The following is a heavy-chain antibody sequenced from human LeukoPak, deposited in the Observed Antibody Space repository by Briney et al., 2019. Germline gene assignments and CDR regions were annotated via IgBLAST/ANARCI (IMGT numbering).Heavy chain of an antibody. CDR3: ARDHYDFWSGYFDY. J-gene: IGHJ4*02. Sequence: SETLSLTCAVSGGSISSGGYSWSWIRQPPGKGLEWIGYIYHSGSTNYNPSLKSRVTMSVDTSKNQFSLKLSSVTAADTAVYYCARDHYDFWSGYFDYWGQGTLVTVSS. CDR1: GGSISSGGYS. V-gene: IGHV4-30-2*01. CDR2: IYHSGST. D-gene: IGHD3-3*01.